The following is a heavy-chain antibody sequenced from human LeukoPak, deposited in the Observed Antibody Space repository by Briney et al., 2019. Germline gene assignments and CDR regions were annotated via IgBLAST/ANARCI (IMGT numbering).Heavy chain of an antibody. CDR3: ASLPRSGFPYYFDY. D-gene: IGHD3-3*01. CDR2: IYYSGST. Sequence: SQTLSLTCTVSGDSISNGDYYWSWIRQPPGKGLEWIGYIYYSGSTYYNPSLKSRVTTSVDTSKNQFSLRLSPATAADTAVYYCASLPRSGFPYYFDYWGQGTLVTVSS. V-gene: IGHV4-30-4*01. J-gene: IGHJ4*02. CDR1: GDSISNGDYY.